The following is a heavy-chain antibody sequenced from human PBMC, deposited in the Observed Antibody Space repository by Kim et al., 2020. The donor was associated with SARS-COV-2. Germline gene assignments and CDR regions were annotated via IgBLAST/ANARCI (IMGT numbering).Heavy chain of an antibody. V-gene: IGHV6-1*01. J-gene: IGHJ4*02. CDR3: ASSLYSGSYSGYFDY. D-gene: IGHD1-26*01. Sequence: SQTLSLTCAISGDSVSSNSAAWSWIRQSPSRGLEWLGRTYYRSKWSNDYAVSVKSRITINPDTSKNQFSLQLTSVTPEDTAVYYCASSLYSGSYSGYFDYWGQGTLVTVSS. CDR2: TYYRSKWSN. CDR1: GDSVSSNSAA.